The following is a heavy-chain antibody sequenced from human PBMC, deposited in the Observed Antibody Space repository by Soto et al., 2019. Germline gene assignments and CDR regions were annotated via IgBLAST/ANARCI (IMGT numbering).Heavy chain of an antibody. J-gene: IGHJ4*02. D-gene: IGHD6-19*01. Sequence: PVGSLRLSCAASGFIFSSFAMTWVRQAPGKGLEWVSSTPGSGGSAYYADSVKGRFTISSDNSKNTLYLQMDSLRPEDTAIYYCAKGGSSGWYYFDLWGQGTLVTVSS. V-gene: IGHV3-23*01. CDR3: AKGGSSGWYYFDL. CDR2: TPGSGGSA. CDR1: GFIFSSFA.